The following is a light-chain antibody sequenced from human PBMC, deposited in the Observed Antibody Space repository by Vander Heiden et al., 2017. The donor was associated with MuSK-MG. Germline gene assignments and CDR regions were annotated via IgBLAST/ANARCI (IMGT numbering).Light chain of an antibody. J-gene: IGLJ2*01. CDR3: AAWDDSLNGVV. CDR2: SNN. Sequence: QSVLTQPPSASGTPGQRVTISCSGRSSNIGSNTVNWYQQLPGTAPNLLIYSNNQRPSGVPDRFSGSKSGTSASLAISGLQSEDEADYYCAAWDDSLNGVVFGGGNKLTVI. V-gene: IGLV1-44*01. CDR1: SSNIGSNT.